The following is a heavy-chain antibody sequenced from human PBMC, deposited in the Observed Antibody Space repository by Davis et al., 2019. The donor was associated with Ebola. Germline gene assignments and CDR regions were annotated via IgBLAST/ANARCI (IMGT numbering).Heavy chain of an antibody. CDR1: GFTFSDSA. CDR3: TKDRGGSSQY. CDR2: ISNDGGAI. V-gene: IGHV3-23*01. D-gene: IGHD2-2*01. J-gene: IGHJ4*02. Sequence: GESLKISCAASGFTFSDSAVSCVRQAPGNGLEWVSTISNDGGAIYYADSVRGRFTISRDNSKDTLFLQMDSLRSEDTAIYYCTKDRGGSSQYWGQGTQVIVSS.